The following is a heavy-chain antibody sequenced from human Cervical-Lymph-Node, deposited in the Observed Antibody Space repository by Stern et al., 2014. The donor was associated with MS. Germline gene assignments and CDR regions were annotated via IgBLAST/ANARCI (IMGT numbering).Heavy chain of an antibody. J-gene: IGHJ4*02. Sequence: VQLVESGGNLVQPGRSLRLSCAASGFAFDDSAMHWVRQAPGKGLEWVSGISWSGGSITYADSVKGRFTISRDNTKNSLYLQMNSLRPEDTALYYYAKKRSSSWYYFDYWGQGTLVTVSS. CDR2: ISWSGGSI. D-gene: IGHD6-13*01. V-gene: IGHV3-9*01. CDR3: AKKRSSSWYYFDY. CDR1: GFAFDDSA.